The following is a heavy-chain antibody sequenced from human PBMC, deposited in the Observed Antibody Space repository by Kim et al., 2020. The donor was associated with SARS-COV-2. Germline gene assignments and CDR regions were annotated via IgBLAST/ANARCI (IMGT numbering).Heavy chain of an antibody. J-gene: IGHJ4*02. Sequence: TDYAAPGKGRFTISREDSKNTLYLQMNSLKTEDTAVYYCTTVGRSLVFDYWGQGTLVTVSS. D-gene: IGHD3-16*01. CDR3: TTVGRSLVFDY. CDR2: T. V-gene: IGHV3-15*01.